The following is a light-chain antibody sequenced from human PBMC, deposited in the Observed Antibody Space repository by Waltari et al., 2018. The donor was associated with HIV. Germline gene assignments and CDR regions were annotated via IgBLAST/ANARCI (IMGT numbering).Light chain of an antibody. J-gene: IGKJ1*01. CDR3: QQYNNWPLT. CDR2: GAS. Sequence: ELVMPPSPPTLSVSPGERATLSCRASQSVSSNLAWYQQKPGQAPRLLIYGASTRATGIPARFSGSGSGTEFTLTISSLQSEDFAVYYCQQYNNWPLTFGQGTKVEIK. CDR1: QSVSSN. V-gene: IGKV3-15*01.